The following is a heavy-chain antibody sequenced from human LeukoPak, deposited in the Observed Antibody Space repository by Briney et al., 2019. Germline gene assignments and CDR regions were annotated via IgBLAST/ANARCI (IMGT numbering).Heavy chain of an antibody. J-gene: IGHJ4*02. V-gene: IGHV1-2*02. Sequence: ASVKVSCKASGYTFTGYYIHWVRQAPGQGLEWMGWINPDSGGTKYAQKFQGRVTMTRDTSISTAYMELSRLRSDDTAVYYYARASAHNSGWGSFDFWGQGTLVTVSS. CDR1: GYTFTGYY. CDR3: ARASAHNSGWGSFDF. D-gene: IGHD5-12*01. CDR2: INPDSGGT.